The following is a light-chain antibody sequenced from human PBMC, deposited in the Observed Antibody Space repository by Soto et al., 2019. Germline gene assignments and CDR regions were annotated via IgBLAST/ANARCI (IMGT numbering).Light chain of an antibody. V-gene: IGLV2-8*01. CDR3: SSYAGNKNV. CDR1: SSDVGGYNY. J-gene: IGLJ1*01. CDR2: EVS. Sequence: QSVLTQPPSASGSPGESVTISCTGTSSDVGGYNYVSWYQQHPGKAPKLMIYEVSKRLSGVPDRFSGSKSGNTASLTVSGLQAEDEADYYCSSYAGNKNVFGTGTKVTVL.